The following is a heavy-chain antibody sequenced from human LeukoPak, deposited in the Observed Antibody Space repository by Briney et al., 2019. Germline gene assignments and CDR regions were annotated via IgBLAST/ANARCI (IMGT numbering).Heavy chain of an antibody. CDR2: ISNDGSRK. J-gene: IGHJ4*02. CDR3: ARDRAWNYFDY. Sequence: TGGSLRLSCAPSGFTFSRHGMHWVRQAPGKGLEWVAIISNDGSRKYYAHSVEGRFTISRDNSKNTLYLRMDSLRAEDTAVYYCARDRAWNYFDYWGQGTLVTVSS. V-gene: IGHV3-30*03. D-gene: IGHD3-3*01. CDR1: GFTFSRHG.